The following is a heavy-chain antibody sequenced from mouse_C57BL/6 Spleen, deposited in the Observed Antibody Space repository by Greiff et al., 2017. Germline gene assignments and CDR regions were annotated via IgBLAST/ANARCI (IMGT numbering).Heavy chain of an antibody. D-gene: IGHD1-1*01. CDR3: ARRGGYYGSSLAY. CDR1: GYAFTNYL. CDR2: INPGSGGT. Sequence: QVQLQQSGAELVRPGTSVKVSCKASGYAFTNYLIEWVKQRPGQGLEWIGVINPGSGGTNYNEKFKGKATLTADKSSSTAYMQLSSLTSEDSAVYFCARRGGYYGSSLAYWGQGTLVTVSA. J-gene: IGHJ3*01. V-gene: IGHV1-54*01.